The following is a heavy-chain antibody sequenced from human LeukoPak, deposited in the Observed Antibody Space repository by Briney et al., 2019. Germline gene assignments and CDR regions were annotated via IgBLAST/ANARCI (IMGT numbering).Heavy chain of an antibody. V-gene: IGHV4-30-2*01. D-gene: IGHD6-13*01. CDR1: GGSISIGGYY. J-gene: IGHJ3*02. CDR2: IVHSGNN. CDR3: ARFGSSTWYKGAFDI. Sequence: PSQTLSLTCTVSGGSISIGGYYWSWIRQPPGKGLEWLGEIVHSGNNKYNPSLKSRVTILVDTSKNQFSLNLTSVTAADTAVYYCARFGSSTWYKGAFDIWGQGTMVTV.